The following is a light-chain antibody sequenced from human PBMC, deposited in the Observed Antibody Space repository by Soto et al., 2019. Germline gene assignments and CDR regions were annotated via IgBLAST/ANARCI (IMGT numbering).Light chain of an antibody. Sequence: QSVLSQPPSASGTPGQRVTISCSGSNSNIGNNYVYWYQQLPGTAPKLLIYRNNQRPSGVPDRISGSKSGNTASLTISVLQSEDEGDYYCSAYTARSTLVFGGGTKVTVL. V-gene: IGLV1-47*01. J-gene: IGLJ3*02. CDR2: RNN. CDR1: NSNIGNNY. CDR3: SAYTARSTLV.